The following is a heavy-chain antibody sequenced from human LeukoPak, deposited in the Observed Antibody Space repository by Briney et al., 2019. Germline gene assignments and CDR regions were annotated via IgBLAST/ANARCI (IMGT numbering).Heavy chain of an antibody. CDR2: TIPIFGTA. J-gene: IGHJ5*02. D-gene: IGHD4-11*01. CDR1: AGTFSSYA. Sequence: SVKVSCKASAGTFSSYAISWVRQAPGQGLEWMGGTIPIFGTANYAQKFQGRVTITADESTSTAYMELSSLTSEETAVYCCARDNRTDYSNYGSWFDPWGQGTLVTVSS. V-gene: IGHV1-69*01. CDR3: ARDNRTDYSNYGSWFDP.